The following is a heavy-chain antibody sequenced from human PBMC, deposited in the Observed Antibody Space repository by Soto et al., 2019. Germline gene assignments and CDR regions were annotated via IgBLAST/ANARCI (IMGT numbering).Heavy chain of an antibody. Sequence: EVQLLESGGGLVQPGGSLRLSCAASGFTFSSDAMSCVRQAPGKGLERVSIISGSGDSTYYADSVKGRFTISRDNSKNTLYLQMNSLRAEDTAVYYCAKSGSGTFFDYWGQGTLVTVSS. CDR3: AKSGSGTFFDY. J-gene: IGHJ4*02. CDR1: GFTFSSDA. V-gene: IGHV3-23*01. D-gene: IGHD3-10*01. CDR2: ISGSGDST.